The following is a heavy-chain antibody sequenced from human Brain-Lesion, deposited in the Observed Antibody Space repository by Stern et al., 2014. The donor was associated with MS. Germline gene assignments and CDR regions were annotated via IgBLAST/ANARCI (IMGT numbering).Heavy chain of an antibody. J-gene: IGHJ4*02. V-gene: IGHV4-61*02. CDR2: IYSSGST. Sequence: MQLVESGPGLVKPSQTLSLTCIVSGGSISSGSFYWNWIRQPAGKGLEWIGRIYSSGSTNYNPYLKSRVTISGDTSKTHFPPKLISMTAADTAVYYCARETGGYTYGDTDFFDYWGQGALVTVSS. D-gene: IGHD5-18*01. CDR1: GGSISSGSFY. CDR3: ARETGGYTYGDTDFFDY.